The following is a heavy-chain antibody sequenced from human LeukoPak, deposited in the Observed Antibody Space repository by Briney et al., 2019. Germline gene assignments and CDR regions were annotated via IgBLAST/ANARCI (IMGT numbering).Heavy chain of an antibody. V-gene: IGHV1-46*01. Sequence: ASVKVSCKASGYTFTNYYIHWVRQAPGQGLEWMGIFNPTSDYTSNAQKFQGRVTMTRVTSTSTVYMELHSLRSDDTAVYYCARGQGVYCSTANCYPWFDPWGQGTLVTVSS. CDR2: FNPTSDYT. CDR1: GYTFTNYY. D-gene: IGHD2-2*01. J-gene: IGHJ5*02. CDR3: ARGQGVYCSTANCYPWFDP.